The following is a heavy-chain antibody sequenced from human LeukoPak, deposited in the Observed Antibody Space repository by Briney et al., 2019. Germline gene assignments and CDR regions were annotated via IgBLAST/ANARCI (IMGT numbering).Heavy chain of an antibody. CDR3: ARLIGYCSSTSCWDYYYYGMDV. D-gene: IGHD2-2*01. Sequence: SETLSLTCTVSGGSISNYYWSWIRQPPGKGLEWIGYIYYSGSTNYNPSLKSRVTISVDTSKNQFSLKLSSVTAADTAVYYCARLIGYCSSTSCWDYYYYGMDVWGKGTTVTVSS. J-gene: IGHJ6*04. CDR2: IYYSGST. CDR1: GGSISNYY. V-gene: IGHV4-59*01.